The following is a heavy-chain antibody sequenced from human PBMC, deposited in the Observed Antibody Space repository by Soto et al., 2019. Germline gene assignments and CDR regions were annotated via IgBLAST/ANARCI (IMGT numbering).Heavy chain of an antibody. CDR1: GFSLRSYS. CDR3: ARDLTTATGAFDY. Sequence: EVQLVESGEGLVKPGGSLRLSCAASGFSLRSYSMNWVRQAPGKGLEWVSSISSSSNNIYYADSVKGRFTISRDNAKNSLFLQVNSLRDEDTAVYFCARDLTTATGAFDYWGQGTLVTVSS. J-gene: IGHJ4*02. CDR2: ISSSSNNI. V-gene: IGHV3-21*01. D-gene: IGHD6-13*01.